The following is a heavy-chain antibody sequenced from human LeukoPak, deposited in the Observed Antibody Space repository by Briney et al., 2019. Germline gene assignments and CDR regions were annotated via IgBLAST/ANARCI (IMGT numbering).Heavy chain of an antibody. D-gene: IGHD6-13*01. CDR3: ARSYSSSSSPYNWFDP. V-gene: IGHV1-8*01. CDR2: MNPNSGNT. J-gene: IGHJ5*02. CDR1: GYTFTSYD. Sequence: ASVKVSCKASGYTFTSYDINWLRQATGQGLEWMGWMNPNSGNTGYAQKFQGRVTMTRNTSISTAYMELSSLRSEDTAVYYCARSYSSSSSPYNWFDPWGQGTLVTVSS.